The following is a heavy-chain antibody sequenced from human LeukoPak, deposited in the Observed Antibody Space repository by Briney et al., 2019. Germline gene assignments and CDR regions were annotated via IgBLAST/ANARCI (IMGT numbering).Heavy chain of an antibody. Sequence: GSSVKVSCMASGYTFTGYYMHWVRQAPGQGLEWMGWINPNSGGTNYAQKFQGRVTMTRDTSISTAYMELSRLRFDDTAVYYCARLDRGSTSLTYGMDVWGQGTTVTVSS. J-gene: IGHJ6*02. CDR3: ARLDRGSTSLTYGMDV. D-gene: IGHD2-2*01. CDR2: INPNSGGT. V-gene: IGHV1-2*02. CDR1: GYTFTGYY.